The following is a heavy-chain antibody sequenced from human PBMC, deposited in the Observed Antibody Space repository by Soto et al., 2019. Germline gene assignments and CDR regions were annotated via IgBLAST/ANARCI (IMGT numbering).Heavy chain of an antibody. D-gene: IGHD3-10*01. Sequence: EVQLVESGGGLVQPGGSLRLSCAASGFSVNANYMTWVRQAPGKGLDWVSTLYSGGTTYYADSVKGRFTISRDNSKNTPYLQMTSLRAEDTAVYYGVGGVVRRLIIGYWGQGTLVTVSS. J-gene: IGHJ4*02. V-gene: IGHV3-66*01. CDR3: VGGVVRRLIIGY. CDR2: LYSGGTT. CDR1: GFSVNANY.